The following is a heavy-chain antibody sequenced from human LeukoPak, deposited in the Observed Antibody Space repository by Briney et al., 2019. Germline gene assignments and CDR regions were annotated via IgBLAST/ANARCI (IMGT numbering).Heavy chain of an antibody. CDR2: INHSGST. D-gene: IGHD1-7*01. CDR3: ARPITGTDYGGGNWFDP. CDR1: GGSFSGYY. V-gene: IGHV4-34*01. Sequence: SETLSLTCAVYGGSFSGYYWSWIRQPPGKGLEWIGEINHSGSTNYNPSLKSRVTISVDTSKNQFSLKLSSVTAADTAVYYCARPITGTDYGGGNWFDPWGQGTLVTVS. J-gene: IGHJ5*02.